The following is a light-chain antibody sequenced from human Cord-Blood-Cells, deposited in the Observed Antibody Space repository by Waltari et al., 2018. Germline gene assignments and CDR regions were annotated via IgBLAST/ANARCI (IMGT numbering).Light chain of an antibody. J-gene: IGLJ1*01. V-gene: IGLV2-14*01. CDR3: SSYTSSSTYV. CDR1: RSDVGGYNY. Sequence: QSALLQPASVSGSPGQSITISCAGTRSDVGGYNYASWYQQHPGNAPKLMIYDVSNRTSGVSNRSSGSKSGNTASLTISGLQAEDEADYYCSSYTSSSTYVFGTGTKVTVL. CDR2: DVS.